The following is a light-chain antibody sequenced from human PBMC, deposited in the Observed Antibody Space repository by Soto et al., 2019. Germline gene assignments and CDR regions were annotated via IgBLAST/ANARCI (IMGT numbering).Light chain of an antibody. V-gene: IGLV2-14*01. CDR3: SSYTNSALV. CDR2: DVT. J-gene: IGLJ2*01. Sequence: QSALTQPASVSGSPGQSITISCTGTSSDVGGYNYVSWYQQHPGKAPKLMIYDVTNRPSGVSNRFSGSKSGNTASLTISGLQAEDEADYYCSSYTNSALVFGGGTQLTVL. CDR1: SSDVGGYNY.